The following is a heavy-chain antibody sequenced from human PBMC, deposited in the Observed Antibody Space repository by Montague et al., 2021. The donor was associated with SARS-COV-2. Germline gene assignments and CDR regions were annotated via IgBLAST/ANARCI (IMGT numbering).Heavy chain of an antibody. J-gene: IGHJ4*02. Sequence: SETLSLTCTVAGGSISSGSYYWGWFRQPPGKGREWIGNIHSSGTTYYKSRVTISVDTSKNQFSLKMTSVTAADTAVYYCARRLGGSGWLDYWGQGTLVTVSS. CDR2: IHSSGTT. D-gene: IGHD6-25*01. CDR1: GGSISSGSYY. V-gene: IGHV4-39*01. CDR3: ARRLGGSGWLDY.